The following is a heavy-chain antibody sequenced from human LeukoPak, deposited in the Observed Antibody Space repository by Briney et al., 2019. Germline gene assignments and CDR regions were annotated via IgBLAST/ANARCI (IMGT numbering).Heavy chain of an antibody. J-gene: IGHJ6*02. V-gene: IGHV1-2*04. CDR3: ARDTAAVGTGVYYYYGMDV. CDR1: GYTLTELS. Sequence: ASVKVSCKVSGYTLTELSMHWVRQAPGQGLEWLGWINSATGATNYAQKFQGWVTMTRDTSISTVYMELSRLRSDDTAMYYCARDTAAVGTGVYYYYGMDVWGQGTTVTVSS. D-gene: IGHD6-13*01. CDR2: INSATGAT.